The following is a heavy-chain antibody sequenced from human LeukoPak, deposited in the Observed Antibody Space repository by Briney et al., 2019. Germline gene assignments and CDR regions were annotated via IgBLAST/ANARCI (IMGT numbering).Heavy chain of an antibody. D-gene: IGHD6-19*01. V-gene: IGHV4-34*01. CDR3: ARHPYSSGWFDY. J-gene: IGHJ4*02. CDR1: GGSFSGYY. Sequence: SETLSLTCAVYGGSFSGYYWSWIRQPPEKGLEWIGEINHSGSTNYNPSLKSRVTISVDTSKNQFSLKLSSVTAADTAVYYCARHPYSSGWFDYWGQGTLVTVSS. CDR2: INHSGST.